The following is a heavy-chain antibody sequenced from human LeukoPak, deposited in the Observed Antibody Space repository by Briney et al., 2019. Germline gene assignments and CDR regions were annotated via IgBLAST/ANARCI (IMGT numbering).Heavy chain of an antibody. Sequence: ASVTVSCKASGYTFTNYGITWVRQAPGQGLEWMGWISGYQGSTKYAQNFQGRVTMTIDTSTSTAYMDLRSLRSDDTAIYFCARSDLGTITAWPFNYWGQGTLVAVSS. CDR2: ISGYQGST. V-gene: IGHV1-18*01. J-gene: IGHJ4*02. D-gene: IGHD5-24*01. CDR3: ARSDLGTITAWPFNY. CDR1: GYTFTNYG.